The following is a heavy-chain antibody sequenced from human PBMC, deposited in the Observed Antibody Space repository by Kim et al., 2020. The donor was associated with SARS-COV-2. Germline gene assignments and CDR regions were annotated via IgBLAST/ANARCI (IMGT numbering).Heavy chain of an antibody. CDR2: IYYSGTT. V-gene: IGHV4-59*11. J-gene: IGHJ5*02. Sequence: SETLSLTCTLSGASITTHFWSWIRQPPGKGLEWIGYIYYSGTTKYNPSLQSRFTISVDMSKNQFSLKLSSVTAADTPVHYCARGRSSYLWGQGTPVTVSS. CDR3: ARGRSSYL. D-gene: IGHD6-13*01. CDR1: GASITTHF.